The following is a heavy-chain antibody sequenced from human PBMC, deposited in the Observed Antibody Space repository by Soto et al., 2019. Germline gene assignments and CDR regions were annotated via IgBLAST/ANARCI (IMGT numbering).Heavy chain of an antibody. V-gene: IGHV3-73*01. CDR3: VLEGCRRTGGYSLDR. D-gene: IGHD2-2*01. CDR2: IRSDSASSAI. CDR1: GFTFGGSP. Sequence: EAQLVQSGGGLVQPGGSLQLSCAASGFTFGGSPVHWVRQAPGKGLEWVGRIRSDSASSAIAYAASVRGRFTLSRDDSKKTAYLQVISLQVENTAVYSCVLEGCRRTGGYSLDRWGQGTLVTVSS. J-gene: IGHJ5*02.